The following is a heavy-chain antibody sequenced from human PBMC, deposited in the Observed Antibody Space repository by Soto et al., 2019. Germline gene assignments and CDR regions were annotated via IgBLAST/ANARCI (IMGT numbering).Heavy chain of an antibody. Sequence: ASVKVSCNASGYTFTSYAMHWVRQAPGQRLEWMGWINAGNGNTKYSQKFQGRVTITRGTSASTAYMELSSLRSEDTAVYYCARELQVLRYFDYYYGMDVCGQGTTVTVSS. V-gene: IGHV1-3*01. CDR3: ARELQVLRYFDYYYGMDV. CDR1: GYTFTSYA. D-gene: IGHD3-9*01. CDR2: INAGNGNT. J-gene: IGHJ6*02.